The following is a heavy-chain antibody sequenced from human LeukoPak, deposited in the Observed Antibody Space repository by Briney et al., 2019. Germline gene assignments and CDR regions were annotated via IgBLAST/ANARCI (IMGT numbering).Heavy chain of an antibody. V-gene: IGHV3-30-3*01. CDR2: ISYDGGNK. CDR1: RFIFSTYA. D-gene: IGHD3-22*01. J-gene: IGHJ4*02. CDR3: ARDAYDKNGYYRIFDS. Sequence: GGSLGLSCAASRFIFSTYAVHWVRQAPGKGLEWVAVISYDGGNKYFADSVKGRFTISRDNSKNTLYLQMNSLRADDTAVYYCARDAYDKNGYYRIFDSWGQGTLVTVSS.